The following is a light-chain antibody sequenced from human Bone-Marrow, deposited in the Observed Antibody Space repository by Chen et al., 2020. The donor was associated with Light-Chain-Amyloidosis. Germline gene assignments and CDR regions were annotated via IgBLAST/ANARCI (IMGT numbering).Light chain of an antibody. CDR3: QQYYSTPVT. CDR1: QSVLYSANNKNY. CDR2: WAS. J-gene: IGKJ4*01. V-gene: IGKV4-1*01. Sequence: DIVMTQSPDSLNVSLGERATINCKSSQSVLYSANNKNYLAWYQQKPGQPPNLLIYWASTRESGVPDRFSGSGSGTDFTLTISSLQAEDAAVYYCQQYYSTPVTVGGGTKVEIK.